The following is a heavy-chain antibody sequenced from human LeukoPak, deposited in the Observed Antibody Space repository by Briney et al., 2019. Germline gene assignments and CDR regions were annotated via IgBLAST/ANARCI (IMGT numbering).Heavy chain of an antibody. J-gene: IGHJ4*02. V-gene: IGHV3-30-3*01. D-gene: IGHD2-2*01. Sequence: GRSLRLSCAASGFTFSSYAMHWVRQAPGKGLEWVAVISYDGSNKYYADSVKGRFTISRDNSKNTLYLQMNSLRAEDTAVYYCARASSEIVVVPAAIDYWGQGTLVTVSS. CDR3: ARASSEIVVVPAAIDY. CDR2: ISYDGSNK. CDR1: GFTFSSYA.